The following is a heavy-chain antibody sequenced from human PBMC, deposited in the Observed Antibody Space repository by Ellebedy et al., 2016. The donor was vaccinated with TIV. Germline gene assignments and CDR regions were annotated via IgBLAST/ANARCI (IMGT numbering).Heavy chain of an antibody. CDR2: VGGGDDRT. V-gene: IGHV3-23*01. CDR1: GFTAFNFA. Sequence: GESLKISCEASGFTAFNFAMSWVRQAPGKGLEWVSAVGGGDDRTFYADAVKGRFTIPRDNSKNTVTLQMQSLRAEDTALYYCAKGHTASFFYLFDSWGQGTLVTVSS. J-gene: IGHJ5*01. CDR3: AKGHTASFFYLFDS. D-gene: IGHD2-2*01.